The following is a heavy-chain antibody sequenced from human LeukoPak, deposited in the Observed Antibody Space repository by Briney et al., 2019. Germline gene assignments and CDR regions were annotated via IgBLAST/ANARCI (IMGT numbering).Heavy chain of an antibody. J-gene: IGHJ6*03. Sequence: ASVKVSCKASGYTFTSYYMHWVRQAPGQGLEWMGIINPSGGSTSYAQKFQGRVTMTRDTSTSTVYMELSSLRSEDTAVYYCARGGIGCSSTSCIGGYYYYMDVWGKGTTVTVSS. D-gene: IGHD2-2*01. CDR2: INPSGGST. CDR3: ARGGIGCSSTSCIGGYYYYMDV. V-gene: IGHV1-46*01. CDR1: GYTFTSYY.